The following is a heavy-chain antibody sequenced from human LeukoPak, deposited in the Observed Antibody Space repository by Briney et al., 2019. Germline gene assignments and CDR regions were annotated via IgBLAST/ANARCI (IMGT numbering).Heavy chain of an antibody. Sequence: GGSLRLSCAASGFTFSSYAMHWVRQAPGKGLEWVAVISYDGSNKYYADSVKGRFTISRDNSKNTLYLQMNSLRAEDTAVYYCAREWEDIVVVPAAPNYYYYYGMDVWGRGTTVTVSS. CDR2: ISYDGSNK. V-gene: IGHV3-30-3*01. CDR1: GFTFSSYA. CDR3: AREWEDIVVVPAAPNYYYYYGMDV. J-gene: IGHJ6*02. D-gene: IGHD2-2*01.